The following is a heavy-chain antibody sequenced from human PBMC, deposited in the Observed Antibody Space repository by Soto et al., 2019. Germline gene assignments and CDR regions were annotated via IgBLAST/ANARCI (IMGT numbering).Heavy chain of an antibody. CDR1: GDSIFNYY. D-gene: IGHD3-22*01. CDR3: ARDVSSGYYTL. Sequence: QVQLQESGPGLVKPSETLSLTCTVSGDSIFNYYWSWIRQPPGKGLEWIGYIYYSGSTNYNPSLKSRVTMSVDTSKNHFSLRLSSVTAADTAVYYCARDVSSGYYTLWGQGTLVTVSS. CDR2: IYYSGST. J-gene: IGHJ4*02. V-gene: IGHV4-59*01.